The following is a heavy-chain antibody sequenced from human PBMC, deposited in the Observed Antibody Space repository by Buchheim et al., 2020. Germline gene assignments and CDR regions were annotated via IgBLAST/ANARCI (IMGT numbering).Heavy chain of an antibody. CDR2: ISSSGSTK. D-gene: IGHD1-1*01. CDR3: ASLKGRTGTGYGMDV. J-gene: IGHJ6*02. CDR1: GFTFSSFE. V-gene: IGHV3-48*03. Sequence: EVQSVESGGGLVLPGGSLRLSCAVAGFTFSSFEMNWVRQAPGKGLEWVSYISSSGSTKYYADSVKGRFTISRDNAENSMYLQMNSLRVEDTAAYYCASLKGRTGTGYGMDVWGQGTT.